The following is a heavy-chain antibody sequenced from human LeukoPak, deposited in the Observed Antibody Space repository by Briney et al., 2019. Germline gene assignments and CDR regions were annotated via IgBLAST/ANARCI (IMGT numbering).Heavy chain of an antibody. CDR3: ARDATPQYSSGWVFFDS. V-gene: IGHV3-48*03. CDR2: ITGSGSTI. Sequence: GGSLRLSCAASGFTFSSYEMNWVRQAPGKGLEWLSYITGSGSTINYADSVKGRFTISRDNAKNSLYLQMDSLRAEDTAVYYCARDATPQYSSGWVFFDSWGQGTLVTVSS. J-gene: IGHJ4*02. D-gene: IGHD6-19*01. CDR1: GFTFSSYE.